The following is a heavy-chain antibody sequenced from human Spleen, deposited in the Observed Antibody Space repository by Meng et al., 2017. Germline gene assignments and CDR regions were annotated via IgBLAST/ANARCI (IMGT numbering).Heavy chain of an antibody. V-gene: IGHV1-2*06. CDR2: INTNSGDT. CDR1: GYTFPDYY. Sequence: ASVKVSCKASGYTFPDYYIHWVRRAPGQGLEWMGRINTNSGDTHYAQKFQARVTMTGDTSISTAYMELSGLRSDDTAMYYCARDEDISAAGKLFGDYWGQGTLVTVSS. CDR3: ARDEDISAAGKLFGDY. D-gene: IGHD6-25*01. J-gene: IGHJ4*02.